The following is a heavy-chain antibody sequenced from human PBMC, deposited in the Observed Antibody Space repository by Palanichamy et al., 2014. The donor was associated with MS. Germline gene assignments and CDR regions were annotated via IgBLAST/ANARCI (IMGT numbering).Heavy chain of an antibody. CDR3: PRGGNWQFDY. Sequence: QVQLQQRGAGLLKPSETLSLTCEVYGGSFSDYYWNWIRQSPGKGLEWIGGINHSGSAHYNPSFKSRVTMSVDSSKKQFSLKLNSVTAADTAVYYCPRGGNWQFDYWGQGSLVTVSS. V-gene: IGHV4-34*02. CDR1: GGSFSDYY. CDR2: INHSGSA. J-gene: IGHJ4*02. D-gene: IGHD1-1*01.